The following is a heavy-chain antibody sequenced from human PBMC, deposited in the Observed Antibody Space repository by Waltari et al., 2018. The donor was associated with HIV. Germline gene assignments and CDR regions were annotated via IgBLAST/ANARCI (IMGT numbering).Heavy chain of an antibody. D-gene: IGHD6-13*01. V-gene: IGHV1-3*01. CDR2: INAGNDNT. Sequence: QVQLVQSGAEVTKPGASVKVYCKSYGYTLTSYALHWVRQAPGQRPAWIGWINAGNDNTKYSQKFQGRVTMTRDTSANTAYMELSSLRSEDTAVYYCARWFSSSWYYYGMDVWGQGTTVTVSS. CDR1: GYTLTSYA. J-gene: IGHJ6*02. CDR3: ARWFSSSWYYYGMDV.